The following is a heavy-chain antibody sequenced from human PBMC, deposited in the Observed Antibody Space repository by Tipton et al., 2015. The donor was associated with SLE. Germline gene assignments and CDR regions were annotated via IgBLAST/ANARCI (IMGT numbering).Heavy chain of an antibody. CDR2: INHSGST. J-gene: IGHJ3*02. CDR1: GYSISSGYY. V-gene: IGHV4-38-2*01. CDR3: ARGGTVTGASDI. Sequence: TLSLTCAVSGYSISSGYYWGWIRLPPGKGLEWIGEINHSGSTNYNPSLKSRVTISVDTSKNQFSLKLSSVTAADTAVYYCARGGTVTGASDIWGQGTMVTVSS. D-gene: IGHD4-17*01.